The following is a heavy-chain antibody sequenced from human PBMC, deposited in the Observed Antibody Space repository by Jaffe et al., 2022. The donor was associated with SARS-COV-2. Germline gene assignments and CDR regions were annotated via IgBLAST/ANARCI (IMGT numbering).Heavy chain of an antibody. V-gene: IGHV4-59*01. CDR3: ARNVGRRMLLYGMDV. CDR1: GGSISSYY. D-gene: IGHD2-8*01. Sequence: QVQLQESGPGLVKPSETLSLTCTVSGGSISSYYWSWIRQPPGKGLEWIGYIYYSGSTNYNPSLKSRVTISVDTSKNQFSLKLSSVTAADTAVYYCARNVGRRMLLYGMDVWGQGTTVTVSS. CDR2: IYYSGST. J-gene: IGHJ6*02.